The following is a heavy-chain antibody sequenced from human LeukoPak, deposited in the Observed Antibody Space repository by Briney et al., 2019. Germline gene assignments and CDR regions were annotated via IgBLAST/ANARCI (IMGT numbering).Heavy chain of an antibody. CDR3: AKDRDLGIAAAEDFDY. J-gene: IGHJ4*02. V-gene: IGHV3-23*01. CDR1: GFTFSSYA. CDR2: ISGSGGST. Sequence: GGSLRLSCAASGFTFSSYAMSWVRQAPGKGLEWVSAISGSGGSTYYADSVKGRFTISRDNSKNALYLQTNSLRAEDTAVYYCAKDRDLGIAAAEDFDYWGQGTLVTVSS. D-gene: IGHD6-13*01.